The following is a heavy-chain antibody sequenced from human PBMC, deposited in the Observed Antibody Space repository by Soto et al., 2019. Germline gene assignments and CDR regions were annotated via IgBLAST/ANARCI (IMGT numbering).Heavy chain of an antibody. D-gene: IGHD1-1*01. CDR1: GGTFSSYA. J-gene: IGHJ6*02. Sequence: SVKVSCKASGGTFSSYAISWVRQAPGQGLEWMGGIIPIFGTANYAQKFQGRVTITADKSTSTAYMELSSLRSEDTAVYYCARTGTGTTYYYYYGMDVWGQGTTVTVSS. CDR3: ARTGTGTTYYYYYGMDV. CDR2: IIPIFGTA. V-gene: IGHV1-69*06.